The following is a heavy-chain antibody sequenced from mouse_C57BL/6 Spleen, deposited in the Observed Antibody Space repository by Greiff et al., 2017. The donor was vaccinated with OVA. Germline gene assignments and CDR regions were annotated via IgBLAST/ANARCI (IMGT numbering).Heavy chain of an antibody. CDR3: ARWGQLRLRSSAWFAY. CDR2: IYPGSGST. V-gene: IGHV1-55*01. J-gene: IGHJ3*01. CDR1: GYTFTSYW. Sequence: VQLQQPGAELVKPGASVKMSCKASGYTFTSYWITWVKQRPGQGLEWIGDIYPGSGSTNYNEKFKSKATLTVDTSSSTAYMQLSSLTSEDSAVYYGARWGQLRLRSSAWFAYWGQGTLVTVSA. D-gene: IGHD3-2*02.